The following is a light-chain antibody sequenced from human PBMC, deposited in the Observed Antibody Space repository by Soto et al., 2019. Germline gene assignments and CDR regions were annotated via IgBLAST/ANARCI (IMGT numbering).Light chain of an antibody. J-gene: IGKJ1*01. Sequence: EIVVTQSPATLSVSPGERVTLSCRASQSVSSSLAWYQQRPGQAPRLLIYDTSTRAPGIAARFSGSGSGTEFTLNLSSLQSEDVAVYYCQQYVHWPPGTFGQGTTVEIK. CDR2: DTS. V-gene: IGKV3-15*01. CDR3: QQYVHWPPGT. CDR1: QSVSSS.